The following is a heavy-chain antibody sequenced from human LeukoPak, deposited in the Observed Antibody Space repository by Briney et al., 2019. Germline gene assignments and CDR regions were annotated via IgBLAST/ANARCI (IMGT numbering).Heavy chain of an antibody. D-gene: IGHD3-3*01. CDR1: GYSISSGYY. V-gene: IGHV4-38-2*02. CDR2: IYHSGST. CDR3: AIQIRGFDY. Sequence: SETLSLTCTVSGYSISSGYYWGWIRQPPGKGLEWIGSIYHSGSTYYNPSLKSRVTISVDTSKNQFSLKLNSVTAADTAVYYCAIQIRGFDYWGQGALVTVSS. J-gene: IGHJ4*02.